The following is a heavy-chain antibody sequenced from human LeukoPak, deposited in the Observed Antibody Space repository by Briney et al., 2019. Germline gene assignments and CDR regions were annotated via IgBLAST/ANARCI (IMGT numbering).Heavy chain of an antibody. CDR2: VYDSGST. V-gene: IGHV4-59*01. CDR3: ARAGRTIFGVIILDY. D-gene: IGHD3-3*01. J-gene: IGHJ4*02. CDR1: GGSISSYY. Sequence: SETLSLTCTVSGGSISSYYWTWIRQPPGKGLEWIGYVYDSGSTNYNPSLKSRVTKSLDTSKNQFSLKLTSVTAADTAVYYCARAGRTIFGVIILDYWGQGTLVTVSS.